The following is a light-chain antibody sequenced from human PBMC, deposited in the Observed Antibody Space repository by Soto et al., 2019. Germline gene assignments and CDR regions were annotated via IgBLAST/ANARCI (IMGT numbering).Light chain of an antibody. V-gene: IGKV3-11*01. CDR2: DAS. CDR3: LET. CDR1: QSISNH. J-gene: IGKJ2*01. Sequence: DIVLTQFPATLSLSPGERATLSCRASQSISNHLAWYHKKPGQAPRLLIYDASNRATGIPARFSGSGSGTDFTLTSSSLEHEDFAVYYRLETSGQGTKLEIK.